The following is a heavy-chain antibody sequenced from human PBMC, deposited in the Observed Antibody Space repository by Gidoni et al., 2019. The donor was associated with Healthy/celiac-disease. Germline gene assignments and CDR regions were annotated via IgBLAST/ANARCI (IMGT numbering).Heavy chain of an antibody. D-gene: IGHD2-15*01. CDR1: GGTFSSYA. Sequence: QVQLVQSGAEVKKPGSSVKVYCKASGGTFSSYALSGVRQAPGQGLQWMVGSIPFFGTANYAQKFQGRGTITADESTSTSYMVLSSLRSEDTAVYYCARDWTGYCSGGSCYSPDFDYWGQGTLVTVSS. J-gene: IGHJ4*02. CDR2: SIPFFGTA. V-gene: IGHV1-69*01. CDR3: ARDWTGYCSGGSCYSPDFDY.